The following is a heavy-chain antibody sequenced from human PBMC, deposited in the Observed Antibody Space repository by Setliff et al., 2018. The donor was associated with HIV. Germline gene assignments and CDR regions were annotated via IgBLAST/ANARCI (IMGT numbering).Heavy chain of an antibody. V-gene: IGHV3-30*04. D-gene: IGHD3-9*01. CDR1: GFTFSRYG. CDR3: TTERGRYFDWLVLPDY. J-gene: IGHJ4*03. CDR2: ISYDGSKK. Sequence: PGGSLRLSCAASGFTFSRYGMHWVRQAPGKGLEWVAFISYDGSKKYDADFVKGRFTISRDNSKNTLYLQMNSLRTDDTAVYYCTTERGRYFDWLVLPDYWGQGTMVTVSS.